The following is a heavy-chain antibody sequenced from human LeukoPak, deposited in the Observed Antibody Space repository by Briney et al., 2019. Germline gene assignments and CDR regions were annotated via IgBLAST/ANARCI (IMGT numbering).Heavy chain of an antibody. V-gene: IGHV5-51*01. D-gene: IGHD1-1*01. CDR1: GYSFTSYW. CDR3: ARHRRATGTPAGYYYYMDV. CDR2: IYPGDSDT. J-gene: IGHJ6*03. Sequence: GESLKISCKGSGYSFTSYWIGWVRQMPGKGLEWMGIIYPGDSDTRYSPSFQGQVTISADKSISTAYLQWSSLKASDTAMYYCARHRRATGTPAGYYYYMDVWGKGTTVTISS.